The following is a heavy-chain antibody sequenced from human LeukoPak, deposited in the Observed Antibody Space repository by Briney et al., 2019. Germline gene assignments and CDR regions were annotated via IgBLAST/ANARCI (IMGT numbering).Heavy chain of an antibody. V-gene: IGHV4-4*02. CDR2: IYHSGST. CDR1: GGSISSSSW. D-gene: IGHD3-9*01. J-gene: IGHJ6*03. Sequence: SEALSLTCAVSGGSISSSSWWSWVRQPPGKGLEWIGEIYHSGSTNYNPSLKSRDTISVDKSKNQFSLKLSSVTAADTAVYYCASTGYDIFYYYMDVWGKGTTVTVSS. CDR3: ASTGYDIFYYYMDV.